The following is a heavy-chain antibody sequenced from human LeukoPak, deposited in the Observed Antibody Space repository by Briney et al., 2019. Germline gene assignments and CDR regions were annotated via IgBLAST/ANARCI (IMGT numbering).Heavy chain of an antibody. CDR3: ARLEYYVWGSYRSLGAFDI. Sequence: PGGSLRLSCAASGFALSSYGMRWVRQAPGKGLEWVSVIYSGGSTYYADSVKGRFTISRDNSKNTLYLQMNSLRAEDTAVYYCARLEYYVWGSYRSLGAFDIWGQGTMVTVSS. CDR2: IYSGGST. V-gene: IGHV3-66*04. D-gene: IGHD3-16*02. J-gene: IGHJ3*02. CDR1: GFALSSYG.